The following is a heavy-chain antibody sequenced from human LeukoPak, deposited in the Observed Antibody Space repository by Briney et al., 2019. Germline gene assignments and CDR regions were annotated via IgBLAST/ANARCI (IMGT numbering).Heavy chain of an antibody. J-gene: IGHJ6*04. CDR3: ARGFCSGGSCYSLHYYYGMDV. Sequence: SQTLSLTCTVSGGSISSGDYYWSWIRQPPGKGLGWIGYIYYSGSTYYNPSLKTRVTISVDTSKNQFSLKLSSVTAADTAVYYCARGFCSGGSCYSLHYYYGMDVWGKGTTVTVSS. V-gene: IGHV4-30-4*01. CDR1: GGSISSGDYY. D-gene: IGHD2-15*01. CDR2: IYYSGST.